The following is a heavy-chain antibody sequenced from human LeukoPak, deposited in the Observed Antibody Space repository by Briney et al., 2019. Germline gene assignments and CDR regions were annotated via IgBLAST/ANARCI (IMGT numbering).Heavy chain of an antibody. CDR2: IYFSGNT. V-gene: IGHV4-30-4*01. CDR3: ARISGRYYYGLDV. D-gene: IGHD6-25*01. Sequence: SETLSLTCKVSGGSIPSGDYSWSWVRQSPGTGLEWLGHIYFSGNTDYNPSLKSRLAISLDTSNNQFSLRLTSVTAADAAVYYCARISGRYYYGLDVWGPGTTVTVSS. CDR1: GGSIPSGDYS. J-gene: IGHJ6*02.